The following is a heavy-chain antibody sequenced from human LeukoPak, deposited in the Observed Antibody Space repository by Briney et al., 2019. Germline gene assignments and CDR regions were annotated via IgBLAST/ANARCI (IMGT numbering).Heavy chain of an antibody. CDR1: GYTFNGYY. CDR2: INPNSGGT. CDR3: AREVGPTIRAAAGTKIHAEYFQH. J-gene: IGHJ1*01. V-gene: IGHV1-2*06. D-gene: IGHD6-13*01. Sequence: GASVKVSCKASGYTFNGYYMQWVRQAPGQGLEWMGRINPNSGGTKYAQKFQGRVTMTRDTSISPSYMELSRLSSDDTAVYYCAREVGPTIRAAAGTKIHAEYFQHWGQGTLVTVSS.